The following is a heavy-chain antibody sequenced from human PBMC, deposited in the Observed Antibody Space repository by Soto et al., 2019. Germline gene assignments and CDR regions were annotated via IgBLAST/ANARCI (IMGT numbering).Heavy chain of an antibody. CDR2: IYYSGST. V-gene: IGHV4-39*01. CDR1: GGSISSSSYY. Sequence: SETLSLTCTVSGGSISSSSYYWGWIRQPPGKGLEWIGSIYYSGSTYYNPSLKSRVTISVDTSKNQFSLKLSSVTAADTAVYYCARRPAAGYCSSTSCHTDGDYWGQGTLVTVPQ. D-gene: IGHD2-2*02. J-gene: IGHJ4*02. CDR3: ARRPAAGYCSSTSCHTDGDY.